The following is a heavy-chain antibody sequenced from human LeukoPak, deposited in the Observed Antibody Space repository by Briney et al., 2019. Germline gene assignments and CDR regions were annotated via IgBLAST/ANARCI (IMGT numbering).Heavy chain of an antibody. D-gene: IGHD3-22*01. Sequence: ASVKVSCKASGGTFSSYAISWVRQAPGQGLEWTGGIIPIFGTANYAQKFQGRVTITTDESTSTAYMELSSLRSEDTAVYYCARFDSSGYSNWGQGTLVTVSS. CDR1: GGTFSSYA. CDR3: ARFDSSGYSN. V-gene: IGHV1-69*05. CDR2: IIPIFGTA. J-gene: IGHJ4*02.